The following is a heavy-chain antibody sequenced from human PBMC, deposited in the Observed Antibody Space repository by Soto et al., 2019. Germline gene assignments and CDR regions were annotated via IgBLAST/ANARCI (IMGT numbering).Heavy chain of an antibody. J-gene: IGHJ4*02. CDR1: GYTFTGYY. CDR2: INPNSGGT. V-gene: IGHV1-2*04. CDR3: ARGHSSGWYYFYY. D-gene: IGHD6-19*01. Sequence: GASVKFSCKASGYTFTGYYMHWVRQAPGQGLEWMGWINPNSGGTNYAQKFQGWVTMTRDTSISTAYMELSRLRSDDTAVYYCARGHSSGWYYFYYWGRGTLVTVSS.